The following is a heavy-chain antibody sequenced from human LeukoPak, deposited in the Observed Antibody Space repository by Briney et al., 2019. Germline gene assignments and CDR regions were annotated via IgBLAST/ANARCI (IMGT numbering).Heavy chain of an antibody. D-gene: IGHD3-22*01. J-gene: IGHJ4*02. CDR2: ISAYNGNT. Sequence: ASVKVSCKASGGTFSSYAISWVRQAPGQGLEWMGWISAYNGNTNYAQKLQGRVTMTTDTSTSTAYMELRSLRSDDTAVYYCARDDSSGSGDYWGQGTLVTVSS. CDR1: GGTFSSYA. CDR3: ARDDSSGSGDY. V-gene: IGHV1-18*01.